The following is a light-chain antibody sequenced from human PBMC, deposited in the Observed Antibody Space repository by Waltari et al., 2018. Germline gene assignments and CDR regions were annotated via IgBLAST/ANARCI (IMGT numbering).Light chain of an antibody. Sequence: DIQMTQSPSSLSASVGDRVTITCRASQGISSYLNWYQQKPGKAPKLLIYAASSLQSGVPSRFSGSGSGTDFTLTISSLQPEDFATYYCQQSYSTHPTFGQGTKVEIK. CDR1: QGISSY. J-gene: IGKJ1*01. CDR3: QQSYSTHPT. V-gene: IGKV1-39*01. CDR2: AAS.